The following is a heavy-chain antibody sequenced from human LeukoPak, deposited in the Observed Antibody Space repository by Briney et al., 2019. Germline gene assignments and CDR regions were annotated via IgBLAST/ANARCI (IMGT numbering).Heavy chain of an antibody. CDR2: VSYRGST. Sequence: TSETLSLTCTVPGGSISSYYWNWIRQPPGKGLEWIGYVSYRGSTDYKSSLKSRVTISGDTSKNQFSLKLTSVTAADTAVYYCARSSSGSYYNDWGQGTLVTVSS. J-gene: IGHJ4*02. D-gene: IGHD1-26*01. CDR3: ARSSSGSYYND. CDR1: GGSISSYY. V-gene: IGHV4-59*08.